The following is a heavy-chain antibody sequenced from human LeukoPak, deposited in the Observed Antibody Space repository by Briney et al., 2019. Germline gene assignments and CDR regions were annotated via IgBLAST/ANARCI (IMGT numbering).Heavy chain of an antibody. V-gene: IGHV4-4*02. Sequence: SETLSLTCDVSGGSISNTNWWSWVRQPPGQGLEWIGEVSLAGQTNYNPSLNGRVTMSLDESSNQLSLKLTSVTAADTAIYYCSRESGAFCPFDYWGQGTLVIVPS. D-gene: IGHD1-26*01. CDR1: GGSISNTNW. J-gene: IGHJ4*02. CDR3: SRESGAFCPFDY. CDR2: VSLAGQT.